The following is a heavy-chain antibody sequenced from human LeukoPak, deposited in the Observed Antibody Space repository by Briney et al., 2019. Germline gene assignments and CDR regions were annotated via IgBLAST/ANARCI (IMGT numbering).Heavy chain of an antibody. D-gene: IGHD3-10*01. CDR3: ARHAAYYFDSGRPFDP. CDR2: IYHSGST. V-gene: IGHV4-59*08. Sequence: SETLSLTCTVSGGSISSYYWSWIRQPPGKRLEWIGYIYHSGSTNYNPSLKSRVTISADTSKNQFSLKLSSVTAADTAVYYCARHAAYYFDSGRPFDPWGQGTLVTVSP. J-gene: IGHJ5*02. CDR1: GGSISSYY.